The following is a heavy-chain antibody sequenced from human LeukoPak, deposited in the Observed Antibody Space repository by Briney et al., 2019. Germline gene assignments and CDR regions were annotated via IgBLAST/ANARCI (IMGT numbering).Heavy chain of an antibody. D-gene: IGHD2-2*01. CDR1: GYTFTSYA. CDR3: ARGYCSSTSCNWLDP. J-gene: IGHJ5*02. Sequence: ASVKVSCKASGYTFTSYAMHWVRQAPGQRLEWMGWINAGNGNTKYSQEFQGRVTITRDTSASTAYMELSSLRSEDMAVYYCARGYCSSTSCNWLDPRGQGTLVTVSS. CDR2: INAGNGNT. V-gene: IGHV1-3*03.